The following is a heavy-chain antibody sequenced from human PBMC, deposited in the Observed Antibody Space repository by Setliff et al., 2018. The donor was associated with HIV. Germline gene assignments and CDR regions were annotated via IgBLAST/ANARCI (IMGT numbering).Heavy chain of an antibody. CDR3: ARNPEMAALNYFYYYMDV. CDR1: GGNFRSYG. D-gene: IGHD6-19*01. Sequence: GASVKVSCKASGGNFRSYGISWVRQAPGQGLEWMGGIIPMSGVPKYAQKFQGRVTITADKSTSTAYMELSSLRSEDTAVYYCARNPEMAALNYFYYYMDVWGKGTTVTVS. V-gene: IGHV1-69*10. J-gene: IGHJ6*03. CDR2: IIPMSGVP.